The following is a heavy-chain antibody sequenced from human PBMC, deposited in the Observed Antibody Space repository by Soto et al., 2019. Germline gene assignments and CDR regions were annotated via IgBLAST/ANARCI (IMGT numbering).Heavy chain of an antibody. CDR2: INHYGSDI. Sequence: GSLRLSCAASGFTFSSYGMHWVRQAPGKGLEWVAVINHYGSDIHYVDSVKGRFTISRDNAKNSVYLQMNSLRAEDSAMYYCATYSRHSLPTHVCGKGTTVPVSS. D-gene: IGHD4-4*01. J-gene: IGHJ6*04. CDR1: GFTFSSYG. V-gene: IGHV3-33*03. CDR3: ATYSRHSLPTHV.